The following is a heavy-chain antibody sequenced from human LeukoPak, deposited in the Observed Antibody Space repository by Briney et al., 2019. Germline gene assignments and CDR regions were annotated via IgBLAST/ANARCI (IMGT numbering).Heavy chain of an antibody. V-gene: IGHV1-58*02. Sequence: GASVKVSCKASGFTFTSSAIQWVRQARGQRLEWIGWIFVGSGNTNYAQKFRGRVTITADESTSTTYMELSSLRSEDTAFYYCARALRGDSSNWFGGHVNWFDPWGQGTLVTVSS. J-gene: IGHJ5*02. CDR2: IFVGSGNT. CDR3: ARALRGDSSNWFGGHVNWFDP. D-gene: IGHD6-13*01. CDR1: GFTFTSSA.